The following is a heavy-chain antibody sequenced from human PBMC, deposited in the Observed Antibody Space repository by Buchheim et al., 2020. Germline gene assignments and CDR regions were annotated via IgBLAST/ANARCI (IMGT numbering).Heavy chain of an antibody. J-gene: IGHJ4*02. CDR2: ISKSGKST. Sequence: VQLVESGGGLVKPGDFLRLSCVGSGFDFSEYYISWVRQSPGKGLEWVSYISKSGKSTSYSDSVRGRFTISRDNARKSVTLDISGLRTDDSALYYCARDTNTGMDHWGQG. CDR1: GFDFSEYY. V-gene: IGHV3-11*01. CDR3: ARDTNTGMDH. D-gene: IGHD1-1*01.